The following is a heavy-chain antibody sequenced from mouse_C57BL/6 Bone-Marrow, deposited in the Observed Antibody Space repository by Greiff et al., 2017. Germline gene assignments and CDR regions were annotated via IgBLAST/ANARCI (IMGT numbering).Heavy chain of an antibody. CDR3: AREDSSGYSFAY. CDR2: IDPSDSET. D-gene: IGHD3-2*02. Sequence: QVQLQQPGAELVRPGSSVKLSCKASGYTFTSYWMHWVKQRPIQGLEWIGNIDPSDSETHYNQKFKDKATLTVDKSSSTAYMQLSILTSEDSAVYYCAREDSSGYSFAYWGQGTLVTVSA. V-gene: IGHV1-52*01. CDR1: GYTFTSYW. J-gene: IGHJ3*01.